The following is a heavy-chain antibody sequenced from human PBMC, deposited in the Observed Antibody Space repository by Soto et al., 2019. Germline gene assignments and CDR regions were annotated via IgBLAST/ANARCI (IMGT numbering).Heavy chain of an antibody. D-gene: IGHD3-16*01. V-gene: IGHV1-69*01. CDR2: IIPIFGPA. J-gene: IGHJ4*02. CDR3: ARDGGEGY. CDR1: GGTFSSDA. Sequence: QVQLGQSGAEVKKPGSSVKGSCKASGGTFSSDAISWVRQAPGQGLEWMGGIIPIFGPANYAQKFQGRVSFTADESTSTDYMALSNLRSEDTAVYYCARDGGEGYWGQGTLVTVSS.